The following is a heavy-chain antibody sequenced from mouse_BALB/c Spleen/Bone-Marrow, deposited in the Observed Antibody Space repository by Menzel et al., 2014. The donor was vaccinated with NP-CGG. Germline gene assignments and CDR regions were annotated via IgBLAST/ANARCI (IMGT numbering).Heavy chain of an antibody. CDR1: GYAFSSSW. CDR2: IYPGDGDT. V-gene: IGHV1-82*01. J-gene: IGHJ3*01. CDR3: ARTYGSSYFVY. Sequence: QVQLKHSGPELVKPGASVKISCRASGYAFSSSWMNWVKQRPGQGLEWIGRIYPGDGDTNYNGNFKGKATLTTDKSSSTAYMQLSSLTSVDSAVYFCARTYGSSYFVYWGQGTLVTVSA. D-gene: IGHD1-1*01.